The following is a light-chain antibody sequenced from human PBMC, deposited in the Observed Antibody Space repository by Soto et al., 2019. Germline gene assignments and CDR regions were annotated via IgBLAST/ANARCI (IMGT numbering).Light chain of an antibody. V-gene: IGKV1-39*01. CDR3: QQGFSTPYT. CDR1: QIIRNS. Sequence: DIQLTQSPSSLSASVGDRVTITCPARQIIRNSLNWYRQRPEKAPELLIYAASDLESGVPSRFSGSASGTEFTLTISSLQPEDSATYFCQQGFSTPYTFGQGTKLEI. J-gene: IGKJ2*01. CDR2: AAS.